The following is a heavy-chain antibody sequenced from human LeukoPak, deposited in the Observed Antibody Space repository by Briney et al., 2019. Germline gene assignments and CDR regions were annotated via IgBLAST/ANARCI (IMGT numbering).Heavy chain of an antibody. CDR3: VRPNVGVLQWFDP. CDR2: IYPAASDT. D-gene: IGHD3-3*01. Sequence: GESLKTSCQASGYSFTYYWIGWVRPIPGKGLELMGIIYPAASDTRYHPSFQGQVSISADKSINTAYLQLNSLKASDTAIYYCVRPNVGVLQWFDPWGQGTLVTVSS. J-gene: IGHJ5*02. V-gene: IGHV5-51*01. CDR1: GYSFTYYW.